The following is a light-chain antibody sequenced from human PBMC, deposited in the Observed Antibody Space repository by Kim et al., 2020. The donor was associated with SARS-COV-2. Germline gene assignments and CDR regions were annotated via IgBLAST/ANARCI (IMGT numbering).Light chain of an antibody. CDR2: GAS. Sequence: LSVYPGERATLSCRASQTISINLAWYQQKPGQAPRLLIYGASTRATGVPARFSGSGSGTEFTLTVSSLQSEDFAVYYCQQYNKWPTFGGGTKLEI. CDR3: QQYNKWPT. V-gene: IGKV3-15*01. CDR1: QTISIN. J-gene: IGKJ4*01.